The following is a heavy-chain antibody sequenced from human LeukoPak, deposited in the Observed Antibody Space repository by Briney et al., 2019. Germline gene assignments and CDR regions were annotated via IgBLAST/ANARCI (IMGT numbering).Heavy chain of an antibody. Sequence: GGSLRLSCAASGFTFNDYGMHWVRQAPGKGLEWVAFLRYDGTNKYYGDSVKGRFTISRDNAKNSLYLQMNSLRAEDTAVYYCARHVVAVGFDYWGQGTLVTVSS. CDR2: LRYDGTNK. CDR1: GFTFNDYG. D-gene: IGHD3-22*01. CDR3: ARHVVAVGFDY. J-gene: IGHJ4*02. V-gene: IGHV3-30*02.